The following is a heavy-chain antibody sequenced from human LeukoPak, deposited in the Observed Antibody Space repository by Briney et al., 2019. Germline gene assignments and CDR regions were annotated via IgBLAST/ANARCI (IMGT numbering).Heavy chain of an antibody. Sequence: SETLSLTCTVSGGSISSYYWSWIRQPPGKGLEWIGRIYTSGSTNYNPSLKSRVTMSVDTSKNQFSLKLSSVTAADTAVYYCARDLRYQPSNYYYYYMDVWGKGTTVTVSS. CDR2: IYTSGST. V-gene: IGHV4-4*07. J-gene: IGHJ6*03. CDR3: ARDLRYQPSNYYYYYMDV. D-gene: IGHD2-2*01. CDR1: GGSISSYY.